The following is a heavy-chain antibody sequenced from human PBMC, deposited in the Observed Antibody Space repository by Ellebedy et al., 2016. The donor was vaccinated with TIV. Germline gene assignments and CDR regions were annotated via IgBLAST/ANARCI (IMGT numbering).Heavy chain of an antibody. CDR2: TSRDEGVR. D-gene: IGHD3-22*01. CDR3: ARETRSSGYAGLWGH. V-gene: IGHV3-30*04. CDR1: GFTFDSP. J-gene: IGHJ4*02. Sequence: GGSLRLSXVGSGFTFDSPMHWVRQAPGKGLEWVAVTSRDEGVRKYANSVKGRFTISRDNSRNALYLEMNSLRADDTAVYYCARETRSSGYAGLWGHWGQGTLVTVSS.